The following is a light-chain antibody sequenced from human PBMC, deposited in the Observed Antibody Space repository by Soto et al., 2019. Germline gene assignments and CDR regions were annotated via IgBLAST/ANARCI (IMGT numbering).Light chain of an antibody. Sequence: DIVMTQSPLSLPVTPGEPASISCRSSQSLLHSNGYNYLDWYLQKPGQSPQLLIYLGSNRASGVPDRFSGSGSGTDFTRKISRVEAEDVGVYYCIQALQTPLTFGGGTKVEIK. J-gene: IGKJ4*01. CDR1: QSLLHSNGYNY. CDR2: LGS. CDR3: IQALQTPLT. V-gene: IGKV2-28*01.